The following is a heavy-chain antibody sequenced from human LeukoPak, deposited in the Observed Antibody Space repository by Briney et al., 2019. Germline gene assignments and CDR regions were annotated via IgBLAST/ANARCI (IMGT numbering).Heavy chain of an antibody. CDR2: ISGSGGST. V-gene: IGHV3-23*01. Sequence: GGSLRLSCAASGFTFSSYAMSWVRQAPGKGLEWVSAISGSGGSTYYADSVKGRFTISRDNSKNTLYLQMNSLRAEDTAVYYCAKGSSGYDPRSSWYGDYWGQGTLVTVSS. D-gene: IGHD6-13*01. CDR1: GFTFSSYA. CDR3: AKGSSGYDPRSSWYGDY. J-gene: IGHJ4*02.